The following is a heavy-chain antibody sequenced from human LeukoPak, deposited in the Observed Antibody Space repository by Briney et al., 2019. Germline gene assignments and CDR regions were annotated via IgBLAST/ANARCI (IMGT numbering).Heavy chain of an antibody. CDR2: IYYSGST. J-gene: IGHJ4*02. CDR1: GGSISSSSYY. D-gene: IGHD6-19*01. CDR3: ARRGIAVAGRGNFDY. V-gene: IGHV4-39*01. Sequence: SETLSLTCTVSGGSISSSSYYWGWIRQPPGKGLEWIGSIYYSGSTYYNPSLKSRVTISVDTSKNQFSLKLSSVTAADTAVYYCARRGIAVAGRGNFDYWGQGTLVTVSS.